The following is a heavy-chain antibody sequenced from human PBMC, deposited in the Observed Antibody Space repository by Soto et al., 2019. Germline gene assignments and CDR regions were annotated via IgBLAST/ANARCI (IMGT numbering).Heavy chain of an antibody. CDR3: ARRYGYYFDY. V-gene: IGHV4-34*01. D-gene: IGHD3-9*01. Sequence: SETLSLTCAVYGGSFSGYYWTWIRQPPGTGLEWIGEINHSGSTNYNPSLKSRVTISVDTSKNQLSLKLSSVTAADTAVYYCARRYGYYFDYWGQGTLVTVSS. J-gene: IGHJ4*02. CDR1: GGSFSGYY. CDR2: INHSGST.